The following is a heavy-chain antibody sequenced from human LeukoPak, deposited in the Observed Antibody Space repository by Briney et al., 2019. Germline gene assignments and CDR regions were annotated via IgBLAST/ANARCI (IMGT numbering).Heavy chain of an antibody. V-gene: IGHV3-7*02. CDR1: GFTFSSYW. J-gene: IGHJ4*02. D-gene: IGHD1-26*01. Sequence: GGSLRLSCAASGFTFSSYWMNWVRQAPGKRLEWVANINQDGSEKYYVDSVKGRFTISRDNAKNSLYLRMNSLRTEDTAVYYCATSGSYYDYWGQGTLVTVSS. CDR3: ATSGSYYDY. CDR2: INQDGSEK.